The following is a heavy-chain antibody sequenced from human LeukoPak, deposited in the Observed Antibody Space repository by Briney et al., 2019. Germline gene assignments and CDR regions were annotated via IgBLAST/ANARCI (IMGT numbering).Heavy chain of an antibody. J-gene: IGHJ4*02. CDR3: ARARSPGIAAAATWFFDY. CDR1: GGSFSGYY. V-gene: IGHV4-59*01. D-gene: IGHD6-13*01. Sequence: SETLSLTCAVYGGSFSGYYWSWIRQPPGKGLEWIGYISYSGSTNYNPSLKSRVTISVDTSNNQFSLRLRSVTAADTAVYYCARARSPGIAAAATWFFDYWGQGTLVTVSS. CDR2: ISYSGST.